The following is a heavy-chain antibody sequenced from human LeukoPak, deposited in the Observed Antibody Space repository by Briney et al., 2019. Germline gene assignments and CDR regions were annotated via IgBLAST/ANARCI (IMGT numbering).Heavy chain of an antibody. J-gene: IGHJ4*02. CDR3: AKGLTNLGDD. D-gene: IGHD3-9*01. CDR2: LRGSGSSA. Sequence: GGSLRLSCAASGFTFSTYAMSWVHQAPGKGLEWVSGLRGSGSSAYYADSVKGRFTISRDNSKNTLYLQMNSLRPEDTAVYYCAKGLTNLGDDWGQGTLVTVSS. CDR1: GFTFSTYA. V-gene: IGHV3-23*01.